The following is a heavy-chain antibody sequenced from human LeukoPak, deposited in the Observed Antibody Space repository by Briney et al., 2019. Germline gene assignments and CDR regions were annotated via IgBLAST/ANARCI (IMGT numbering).Heavy chain of an antibody. V-gene: IGHV3-74*01. D-gene: IGHD2-2*01. Sequence: TGGSLRLSCAASGFTFSNYWMHWVRQTPGKGLVWVSRILSDGSSTNYADSVKGRFTVSRDNAQNTLYLQMNSLRAEDTAVYYCVRGYCSATSCYFSSSYSWFDPWGQGTLVTVSS. CDR3: VRGYCSATSCYFSSSYSWFDP. CDR2: ILSDGSST. J-gene: IGHJ5*02. CDR1: GFTFSNYW.